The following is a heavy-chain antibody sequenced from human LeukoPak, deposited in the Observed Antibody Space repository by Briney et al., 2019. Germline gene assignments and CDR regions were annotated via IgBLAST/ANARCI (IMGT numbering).Heavy chain of an antibody. CDR2: IYYSGST. V-gene: IGHV4-59*08. D-gene: IGHD6-6*01. J-gene: IGHJ4*02. CDR3: ARQRAARPGRYFDY. CDR1: GGSISSYY. Sequence: PSETLSLTCTVSGGSISSYYWSWIRHPPGKGLEWIGYIYYSGSTNYNPSLKSRVTISVDTSKNQFSLKLSSVTAADTAVYYCARQRAARPGRYFDYWGQGTLVTVSS.